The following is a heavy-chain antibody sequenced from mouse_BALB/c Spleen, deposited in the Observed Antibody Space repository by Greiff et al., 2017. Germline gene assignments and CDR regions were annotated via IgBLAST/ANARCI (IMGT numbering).Heavy chain of an antibody. CDR3: NAWLTGSDY. J-gene: IGHJ2*01. CDR2: IDPENGDT. Sequence: EVQLQQSGAELVRSGASVKLSCTASGFNIKDYYMHWVKQRPEQGLEWIGWIDPENGDTEYAPKFQGKATMTADTSSNTAYLQLSSLTSEDTAVYYCNAWLTGSDYWGQGTTLTVSS. V-gene: IGHV14-4*02. CDR1: GFNIKDYY. D-gene: IGHD4-1*01.